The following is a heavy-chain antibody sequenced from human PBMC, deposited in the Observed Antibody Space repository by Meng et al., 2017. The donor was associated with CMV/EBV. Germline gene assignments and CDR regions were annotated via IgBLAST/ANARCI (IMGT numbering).Heavy chain of an antibody. V-gene: IGHV1-69*05. CDR1: GGTFSSYA. Sequence: SVKVSCKASGGTFSSYAISWVRQAPGRGLEWMGGIIPIFGTANYAQKFQGRVTITTDESTSTAYMELSSLRSEDTAVYYCARVNSSSFGYYYYGMDVWGQGTTVTVSS. CDR2: IIPIFGTA. J-gene: IGHJ6*02. D-gene: IGHD6-6*01. CDR3: ARVNSSSFGYYYYGMDV.